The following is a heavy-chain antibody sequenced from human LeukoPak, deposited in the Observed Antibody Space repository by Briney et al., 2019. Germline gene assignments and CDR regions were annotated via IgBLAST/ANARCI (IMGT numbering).Heavy chain of an antibody. J-gene: IGHJ4*02. V-gene: IGHV4-4*07. CDR2: IYTSGST. CDR1: GGSINSYC. D-gene: IGHD4-23*01. CDR3: AKDRYGGNPLYFDY. Sequence: PSETLSLTCTVSGGSINSYCWSRIRQPAGKGLEWIGRIYTSGSTNYNPSLKSRVTMSVDTSENQFSLKLSSVTAADTAVYYCAKDRYGGNPLYFDYWGQGTLVTVSS.